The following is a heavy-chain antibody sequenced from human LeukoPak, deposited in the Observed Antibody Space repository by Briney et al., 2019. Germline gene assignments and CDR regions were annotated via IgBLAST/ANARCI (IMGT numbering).Heavy chain of an antibody. D-gene: IGHD2-2*01. CDR3: ARGHRWAPAAEYFQH. CDR1: GYTFTSYD. CDR2: MNPNSGNT. J-gene: IGHJ1*01. V-gene: IGHV1-8*01. Sequence: GASVKVSCKASGYTFTSYDINWVRQATGQGLEWMGWMNPNSGNTSYAQKFQGRVTMTRNTSISTAYMELSSLRSEDTAVYYCARGHRWAPAAEYFQHWGQGTLVTVSS.